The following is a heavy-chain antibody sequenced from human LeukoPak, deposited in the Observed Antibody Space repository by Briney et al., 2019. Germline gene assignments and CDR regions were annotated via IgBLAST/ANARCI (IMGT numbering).Heavy chain of an antibody. CDR1: GFTFDDYG. D-gene: IGHD3-22*01. CDR3: AKGRSPSYDSRQGWIDP. CDR2: ISWNSGSL. J-gene: IGHJ5*02. V-gene: IGHV3-9*01. Sequence: PGRSLRLSCAASGFTFDDYGMHWVRQAPGKGLEWVSGISWNSGSLGYADSVKGRFTISRDNAKNSLYLQMNSLRADDTALYYCAKGRSPSYDSRQGWIDPWGQGTVVTVSS.